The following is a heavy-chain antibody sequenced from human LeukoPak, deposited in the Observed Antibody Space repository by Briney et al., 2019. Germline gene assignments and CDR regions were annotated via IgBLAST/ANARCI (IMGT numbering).Heavy chain of an antibody. J-gene: IGHJ4*02. CDR1: GFTVSRNY. V-gene: IGHV3-66*01. CDR2: IYSGGRT. Sequence: GSLRLSCAASGFTVSRNYMSWVRQAPGKGLEWVSVIYSGGRTYYADSVKGRFTISRDNAKNSLYLQMNSLRAEDTAVYYCARVAQTPSTRPRWDFDYWGQGTLVTVSS. CDR3: ARVAQTPSTRPRWDFDY. D-gene: IGHD6-6*01.